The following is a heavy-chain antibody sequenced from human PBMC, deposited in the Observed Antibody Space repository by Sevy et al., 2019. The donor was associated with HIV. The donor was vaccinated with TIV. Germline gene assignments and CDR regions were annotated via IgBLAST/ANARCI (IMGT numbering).Heavy chain of an antibody. Sequence: GGSLRLSCTTSGFTFGDYGVSWFRQAPGKGLEWVGFIRTKPYGGTAQYAEYVKGRFTISRDYSKSIAYMQMNSLKSENTAVYYCSRNYLLNTFGRLIVPGGGHSWGQGTLVTVSS. CDR3: SRNYLLNTFGRLIVPGGGHS. CDR2: IRTKPYGGTA. V-gene: IGHV3-49*03. CDR1: GFTFGDYG. D-gene: IGHD3-16*02. J-gene: IGHJ4*02.